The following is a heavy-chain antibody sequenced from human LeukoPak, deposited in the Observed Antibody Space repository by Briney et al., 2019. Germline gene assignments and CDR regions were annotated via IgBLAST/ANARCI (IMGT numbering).Heavy chain of an antibody. CDR3: ARDGPQWLVRRGREGYFDL. Sequence: SETLSLTCTVSGGSISSYYWSWIRQPAGKGLEWIGRIYTSGSTNYNPSLKSRVTMSVDTSKNQFSLKLSPVTAADTAVYYCARDGPQWLVRRGREGYFDLWGRGTLVTVSS. CDR2: IYTSGST. D-gene: IGHD6-19*01. CDR1: GGSISSYY. J-gene: IGHJ2*01. V-gene: IGHV4-4*07.